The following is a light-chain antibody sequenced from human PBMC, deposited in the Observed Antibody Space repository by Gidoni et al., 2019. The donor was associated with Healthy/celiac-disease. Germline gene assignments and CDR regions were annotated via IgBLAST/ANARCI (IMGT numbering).Light chain of an antibody. CDR3: QQYDNPPHT. Sequence: DIQMTQSPSSLSASVGDRVTITCQASQDISNYLNWYQQKPGKAPKLLIYDASNLETRVPSRFSGSGSGTDFTFTISSLHPEDIATYYCQQYDNPPHTFGQGTKLEIK. V-gene: IGKV1-33*01. CDR1: QDISNY. CDR2: DAS. J-gene: IGKJ2*01.